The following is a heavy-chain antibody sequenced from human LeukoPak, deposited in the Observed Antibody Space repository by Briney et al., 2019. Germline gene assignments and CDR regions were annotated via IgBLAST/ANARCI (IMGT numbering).Heavy chain of an antibody. D-gene: IGHD3-22*01. V-gene: IGHV4-34*01. CDR3: ARGYYYDSSGYYYYYYYGMDV. CDR2: INHSGST. CDR1: GGSFSGYY. Sequence: SETLSLTCAAYGGSFSGYYWSWIRQPPGKGLEWIGEINHSGSTNYNPSLKSRVTISVDTSKNQFSLKLSSVTAADTAVYYCARGYYYDSSGYYYYYYYGMDVWGQGTTVTVSS. J-gene: IGHJ6*02.